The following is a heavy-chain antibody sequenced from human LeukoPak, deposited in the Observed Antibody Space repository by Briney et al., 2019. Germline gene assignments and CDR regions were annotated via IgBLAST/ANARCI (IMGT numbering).Heavy chain of an antibody. CDR2: IKQDGSEK. J-gene: IGHJ6*02. CDR3: AREEAGGGMDV. V-gene: IGHV3-7*01. CDR1: GFTFGDHA. D-gene: IGHD6-13*01. Sequence: GGSLRLSCTASGFTFGDHAMSWVRQAPGKGLEWVANIKQDGSEKYYVDSVKGRFTISRDNAKNSLYLQMNSLRAEDTAVYYCAREEAGGGMDVWGQGTTVTVSS.